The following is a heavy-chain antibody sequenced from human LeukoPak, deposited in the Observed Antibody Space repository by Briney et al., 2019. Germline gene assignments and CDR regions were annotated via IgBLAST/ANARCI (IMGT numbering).Heavy chain of an antibody. CDR1: GFTFSSYA. CDR2: ISGSGGST. D-gene: IGHD3-10*01. CDR3: AKTVTYGSGSYYSSFDY. Sequence: GGSLRLSCAASGFTFSSYAVNWVRQAPGKGLEWVSAISGSGGSTYYADSVKGRFTISRDNSKNTLYLQMNGLRAEDTAVYYCAKTVTYGSGSYYSSFDYWGQGTLVTVSS. J-gene: IGHJ4*02. V-gene: IGHV3-23*01.